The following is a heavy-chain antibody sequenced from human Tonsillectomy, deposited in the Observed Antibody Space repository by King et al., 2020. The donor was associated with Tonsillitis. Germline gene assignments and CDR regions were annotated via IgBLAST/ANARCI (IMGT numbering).Heavy chain of an antibody. J-gene: IGHJ4*02. CDR2: IRSKDYGGTT. V-gene: IGHV3-49*03. CDR3: TKGEYGLGTYV. CDR1: GFTFDEYA. D-gene: IGHD3-10*01. Sequence: EVQLVESGGGLVQPGRSLRISCTASGFTFDEYAMSWFRQAPGKGLEWGGFIRSKDYGGTTEYAASVKGRFTISRDDSKRIDYLQMNSLKTEDTAVYYCTKGEYGLGTYVWGPGTLVTVTS.